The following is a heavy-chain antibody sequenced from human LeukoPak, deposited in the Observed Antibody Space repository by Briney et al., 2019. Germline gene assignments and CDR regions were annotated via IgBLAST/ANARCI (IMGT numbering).Heavy chain of an antibody. CDR3: ARLDAFDTAMNRNWFDP. CDR2: ISAYNGNT. J-gene: IGHJ5*02. D-gene: IGHD5-18*01. V-gene: IGHV1-18*01. CDR1: GYTFTSYG. Sequence: ASVKVSCKASGYTFTSYGISWVRQAPGQGLEWMGWISAYNGNTNHAQKLQGRVTMTTDTSTSTAYMELRSLRSDDTAVYYCARLDAFDTAMNRNWFDPWGQGTLVTVSS.